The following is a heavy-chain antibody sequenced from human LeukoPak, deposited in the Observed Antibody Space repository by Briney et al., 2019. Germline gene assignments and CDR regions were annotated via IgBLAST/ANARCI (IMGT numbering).Heavy chain of an antibody. D-gene: IGHD3-9*01. CDR1: GGSFSGYY. Sequence: SETLSLTCAVYGGSFSGYYWSWIRQPPGKGLEWIGEINHSGSTNYNPSLKSRVTISVDTSKNQFSLKLSSVTAADTAVYYCARARYYDISTFLNWYFDLWGRGTLATVSS. V-gene: IGHV4-34*01. CDR3: ARARYYDISTFLNWYFDL. CDR2: INHSGST. J-gene: IGHJ2*01.